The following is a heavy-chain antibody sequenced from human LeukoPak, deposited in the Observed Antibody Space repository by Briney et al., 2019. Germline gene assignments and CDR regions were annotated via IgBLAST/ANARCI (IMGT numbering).Heavy chain of an antibody. CDR3: TKDVLAGGLDY. Sequence: GGSLRLSCAASGFTFSNFGMNWVRQAPGKGLEWVSSISDDGNYIYYGDSVKGRFTISRDNAKNSLYLQMNSLRVEDTALYYCTKDVLAGGLDYWGPGTLVTVSS. J-gene: IGHJ4*01. V-gene: IGHV3-21*04. CDR1: GFTFSNFG. D-gene: IGHD3-3*02. CDR2: ISDDGNYI.